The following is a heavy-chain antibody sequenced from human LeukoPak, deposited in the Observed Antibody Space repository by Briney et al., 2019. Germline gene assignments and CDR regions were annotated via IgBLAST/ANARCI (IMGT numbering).Heavy chain of an antibody. CDR2: ISVYNGNT. CDR3: ARGIAVADSYYFDY. J-gene: IGHJ4*02. Sequence: ASVKVSCKASGYTFTTYGISWVRQASGQGLEWMGWISVYNGNTNYAQKLQGRVTMTTDTSTSTAYMELRSLRSDDTAVYYCARGIAVADSYYFDYWGQGTLVTVSS. CDR1: GYTFTTYG. D-gene: IGHD6-19*01. V-gene: IGHV1-18*01.